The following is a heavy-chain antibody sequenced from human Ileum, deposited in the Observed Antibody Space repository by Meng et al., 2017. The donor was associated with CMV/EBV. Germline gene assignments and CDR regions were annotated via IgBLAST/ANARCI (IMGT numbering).Heavy chain of an antibody. CDR1: GFTFSSYW. D-gene: IGHD2-2*01. Sequence: GESLKISCAASGFTFSSYWMHWVRQDQEKGLVWVSRINTDGTTTNYADSVRGRFTISRDDARNTVYLEMSSLRAEDTAVYYCARAQSFYDLEGWFDPWAREPWSPSPQ. J-gene: IGHJ5*02. CDR3: ARAQSFYDLEGWFDP. V-gene: IGHV3-74*01. CDR2: INTDGTTT.